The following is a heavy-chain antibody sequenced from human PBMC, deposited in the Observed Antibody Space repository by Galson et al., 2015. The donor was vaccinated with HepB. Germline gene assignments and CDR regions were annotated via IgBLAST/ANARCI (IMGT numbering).Heavy chain of an antibody. CDR1: GFTFSSYW. CDR2: IKQDGSEK. J-gene: IGHJ4*02. Sequence: SLRLSCAGSGFTFSSYWMIWVRQAPGKGLEWVANIKQDGSEKYYVDSVKGRFTISRDNAKNSLYLQMNSLRAEDTALYYCARDPNRHFYDSSGYYDYWGQGTLVTVSS. D-gene: IGHD3-22*01. V-gene: IGHV3-7*01. CDR3: ARDPNRHFYDSSGYYDY.